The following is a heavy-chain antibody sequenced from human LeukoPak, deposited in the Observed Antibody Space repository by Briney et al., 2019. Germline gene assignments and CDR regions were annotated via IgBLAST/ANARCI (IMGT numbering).Heavy chain of an antibody. CDR2: IKQDGSEK. Sequence: GGSLRLSCAASGFTFSSYWMSWVRQAPGKGLEWVANIKQDGSEKYYVDSVKVRFTISIANAKNSLYLQMNSLRAEDTAVYYCASTNRYSGSYSYWGQGPLVTVSS. D-gene: IGHD1-26*01. V-gene: IGHV3-7*01. CDR1: GFTFSSYW. CDR3: ASTNRYSGSYSY. J-gene: IGHJ4*02.